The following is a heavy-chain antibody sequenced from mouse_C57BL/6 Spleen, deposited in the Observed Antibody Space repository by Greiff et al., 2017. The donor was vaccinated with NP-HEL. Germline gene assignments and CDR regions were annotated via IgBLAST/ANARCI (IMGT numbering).Heavy chain of an antibody. V-gene: IGHV1-26*01. CDR3: ERAWGDYAIDY. CDR1: GYTFTDYY. CDR2: IHPNNGGT. D-gene: IGHD4-1*01. J-gene: IGHJ4*01. Sequence: EVQLQQSGAELVKPGASVKISCKASGYTFTDYYMHWVKQSPGQSLEWIGEIHPNNGGTSYNQKFKGKATLTVDKSSSTAYMQLSSLTSEDSAVYVYERAWGDYAIDYWGQGTTLTVSS.